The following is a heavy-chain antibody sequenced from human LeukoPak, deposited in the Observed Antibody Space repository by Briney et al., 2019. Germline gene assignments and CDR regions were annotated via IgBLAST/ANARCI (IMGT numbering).Heavy chain of an antibody. J-gene: IGHJ4*02. CDR3: ARVTADYGSGSYPIDASLFDY. D-gene: IGHD3-10*01. CDR2: IYYSGST. CDR1: GGSISSYY. Sequence: SETLSLTCTVSGGSISSYYWSWIRQPPGKGLEWIGYIYYSGSTNYNPSLKSRVTISVDTSKNQFSLKLSSVTAADTAVYYCARVTADYGSGSYPIDASLFDYWGQGTLVTVSS. V-gene: IGHV4-59*01.